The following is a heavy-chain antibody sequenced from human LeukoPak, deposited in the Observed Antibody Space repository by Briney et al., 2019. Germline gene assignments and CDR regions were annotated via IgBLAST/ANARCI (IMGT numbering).Heavy chain of an antibody. CDR2: ISSSGSTI. V-gene: IGHV3-48*03. D-gene: IGHD6-13*01. Sequence: PGGSLRLSCAASGFTFSSYEMNWVCQAPGKGLEWVSYISSSGSTIYYADSVKGRFTISRDNAKNSLYLQMNSLRAEDTAVYYCARDPHAAGRFDYWGQGTLVTVSS. CDR3: ARDPHAAGRFDY. J-gene: IGHJ4*02. CDR1: GFTFSSYE.